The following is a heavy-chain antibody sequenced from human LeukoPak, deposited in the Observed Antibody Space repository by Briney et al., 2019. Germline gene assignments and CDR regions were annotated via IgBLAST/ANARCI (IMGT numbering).Heavy chain of an antibody. D-gene: IGHD4-23*01. J-gene: IGHJ2*01. V-gene: IGHV1-2*04. CDR1: GYTFTGYY. Sequence: ASVKVSCKASGYTFTGYYMHWVRQAPGQGLEWMGWINPNSGGTNYAQKFQGWVTMTRDTSISTAYMELSRLRSDDTAVYYCARGQERRATVAPGDWYFDLWGRGTLVTVSS. CDR2: INPNSGGT. CDR3: ARGQERRATVAPGDWYFDL.